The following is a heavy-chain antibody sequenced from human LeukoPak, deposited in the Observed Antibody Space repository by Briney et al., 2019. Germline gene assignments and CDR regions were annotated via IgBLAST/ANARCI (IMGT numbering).Heavy chain of an antibody. J-gene: IGHJ4*02. CDR3: AKDLGSGYDGTVIDY. Sequence: GGSLRLSCVASGFTFSSYAMTWVRQAPGKGLEWVSTISDGGVTHQADSAKGRFTISRDNSKNTVFLQMNSLRAEDTAIYYCAKDLGSGYDGTVIDYWGQGTLVTVSS. CDR2: ISDGGVT. V-gene: IGHV3-23*01. D-gene: IGHD3-10*01. CDR1: GFTFSSYA.